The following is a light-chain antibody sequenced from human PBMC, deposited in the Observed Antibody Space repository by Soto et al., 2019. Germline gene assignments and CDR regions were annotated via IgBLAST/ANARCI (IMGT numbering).Light chain of an antibody. CDR1: SNDVGAYNF. CDR3: CSYAAFFWV. V-gene: IGLV2-11*01. CDR2: AVI. J-gene: IGLJ3*02. Sequence: QSALTQPRSVSGSPGQSVTISCAGTSNDVGAYNFVSWYQQHPGKAPKLIIYAVIKRPSGVPDRFSGSKSGNTASLTISGLQTEDEADYYCCSYAAFFWVFGGGTKLTVL.